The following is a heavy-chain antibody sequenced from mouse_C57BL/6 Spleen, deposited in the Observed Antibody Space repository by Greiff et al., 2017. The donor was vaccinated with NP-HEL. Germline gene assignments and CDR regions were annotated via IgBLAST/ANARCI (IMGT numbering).Heavy chain of an antibody. CDR3: AREGYGSSPWFAY. V-gene: IGHV1-64*01. J-gene: IGHJ3*01. CDR2: IHPNSGST. CDR1: GYTFTSYW. D-gene: IGHD1-1*01. Sequence: VQLQQPGAELVKPGASVKLSCKASGYTFTSYWMHWVKQRPGQGLEWIGMIHPNSGSTNYNEKFKSKATLTVDKSSSTAYMQLSSLTSEDSAVYYCAREGYGSSPWFAYWGQGTLGTVSA.